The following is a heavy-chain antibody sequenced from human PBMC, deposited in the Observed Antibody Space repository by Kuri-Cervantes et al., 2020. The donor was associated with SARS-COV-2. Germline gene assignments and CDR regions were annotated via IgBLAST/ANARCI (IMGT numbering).Heavy chain of an antibody. CDR2: IYYSGST. J-gene: IGHJ3*02. CDR1: GDSITNYH. Sequence: SETLSLTCTVSGDSITNYHWNWIRQPPGKGLEWIGNIYYSGSTNYNPSLKSRVTLSLDTSKNQVSLRLSSVTAADTAVYYCARETNRYCSSTSCYFSVRDDAFDIWGQGTMVTVSS. D-gene: IGHD2-2*01. V-gene: IGHV4-59*01. CDR3: ARETNRYCSSTSCYFSVRDDAFDI.